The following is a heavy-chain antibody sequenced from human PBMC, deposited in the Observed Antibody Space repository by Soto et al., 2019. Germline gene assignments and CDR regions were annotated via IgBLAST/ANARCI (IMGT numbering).Heavy chain of an antibody. D-gene: IGHD3-3*01. Sequence: QVQLVESGGGVVQPGGSLRLSCEVSGFTFSIYGVQWVRQAPGKGLECVAGISYDGSNKYYVDSVKGRFTISRDNSKSMLYLQMNSLRPEDTAVYYWVRVGARFFWNVINDAFDIWGLGTKVTFAS. J-gene: IGHJ3*02. CDR3: VRVGARFFWNVINDAFDI. V-gene: IGHV3-30*03. CDR1: GFTFSIYG. CDR2: ISYDGSNK.